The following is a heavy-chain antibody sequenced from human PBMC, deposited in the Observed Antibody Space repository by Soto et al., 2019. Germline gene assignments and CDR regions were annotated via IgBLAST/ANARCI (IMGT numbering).Heavy chain of an antibody. Sequence: EVQLLESGGGLVQPGGSLRLSCAASGFTFSSYAMTWVRQAPGKGLEWASVIAGSDSSTNYADSVKGRFTISRDNSQNTLYLQMNSLRAEDTAIYYCARSVYSDYWGQGTLVTVSS. CDR1: GFTFSSYA. CDR2: IAGSDSST. J-gene: IGHJ4*02. V-gene: IGHV3-23*01. CDR3: ARSVYSDY.